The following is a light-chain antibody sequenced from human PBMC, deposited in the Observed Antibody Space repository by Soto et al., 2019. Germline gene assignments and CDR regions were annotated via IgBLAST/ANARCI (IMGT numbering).Light chain of an antibody. CDR1: QSVLYSSNNKNY. Sequence: DIVMTQSPDSLAVSLGERATINCKSSQSVLYSSNNKNYLAWYQQKPGQAPRLLIYGASTRATGIPARFSGSGSGTEFTLTISSLQSEDFAVYYCQQYNNWPRGGTFGQGTKVEIK. J-gene: IGKJ1*01. CDR2: GAS. CDR3: QQYNNWPRGGT. V-gene: IGKV4-1*01.